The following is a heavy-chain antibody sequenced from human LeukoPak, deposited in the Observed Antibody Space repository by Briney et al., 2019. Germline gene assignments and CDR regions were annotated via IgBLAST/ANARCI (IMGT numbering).Heavy chain of an antibody. CDR3: AEGVPHYYDSSGYPMYFDY. CDR1: GFTFSSYA. D-gene: IGHD3-22*01. V-gene: IGHV3-23*01. CDR2: ISGSGGST. Sequence: GGSLRLSCAASGFTFSSYAMSWVRQAPGKGLEWVSAISGSGGSTYYADSVKGRFTISRDNSKNTLYLQMNSLRAEDTAVYYCAEGVPHYYDSSGYPMYFDYWGQGTLVTVSS. J-gene: IGHJ4*02.